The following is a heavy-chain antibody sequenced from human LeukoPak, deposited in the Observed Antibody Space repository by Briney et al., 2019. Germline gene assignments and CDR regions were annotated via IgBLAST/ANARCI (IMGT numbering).Heavy chain of an antibody. D-gene: IGHD3-10*01. CDR3: ARGPITMVRGVISHFDY. CDR2: IIPIFGTA. CDR1: GGTFSSYA. J-gene: IGHJ4*02. Sequence: GASVKVSCKASGGTFSSYAISWVRQAPGQGLGWMGGIIPIFGTANYAQKFQGRVTITADESTSTAYMELSSLRSEDTAVYYCARGPITMVRGVISHFDYWGQGTLVTVSS. V-gene: IGHV1-69*01.